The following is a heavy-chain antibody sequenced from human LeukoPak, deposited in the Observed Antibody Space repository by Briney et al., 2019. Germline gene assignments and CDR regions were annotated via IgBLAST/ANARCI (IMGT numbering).Heavy chain of an antibody. CDR1: GYTFTGYY. Sequence: ASVKVSCKASGYTFTGYYMHWVRQAPGQGLEWMGWINPNSGGTNYAQKFQGRVTMTRDTSTSTVYMELSSLRSEDTAVYYCARETKQLVPYFDYWGQGTLVTVSS. J-gene: IGHJ4*02. D-gene: IGHD6-13*01. CDR2: INPNSGGT. V-gene: IGHV1-2*02. CDR3: ARETKQLVPYFDY.